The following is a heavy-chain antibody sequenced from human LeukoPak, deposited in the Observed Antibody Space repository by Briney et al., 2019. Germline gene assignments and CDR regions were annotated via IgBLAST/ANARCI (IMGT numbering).Heavy chain of an antibody. CDR2: MNLNSGNT. D-gene: IGHD6-19*01. J-gene: IGHJ4*02. CDR1: GYTFTSHG. Sequence: ASVKVSCKASGYTFTSHGISWVRQATGQGLEWMGWMNLNSGNTGYAQKFQGRVTMTRNTSISTAYMELSSLRSEDTAVYYCAGGTVAGRVWGQGTLVTVSS. V-gene: IGHV1-8*02. CDR3: AGGTVAGRV.